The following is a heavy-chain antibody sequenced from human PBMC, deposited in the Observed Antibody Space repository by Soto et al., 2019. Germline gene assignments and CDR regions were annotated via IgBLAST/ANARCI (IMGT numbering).Heavy chain of an antibody. CDR1: GFTFSSYA. Sequence: LRLSCAASGFTFSSYAMSWVRQAPGKGLEWVSAISGSGGSTYYADSVKGRFTISRDNSKNTLYLQMNSLRAEDTAVYYCAKGGYSYGYSGRQVDYWGQGTLVTVSS. J-gene: IGHJ4*02. CDR2: ISGSGGST. CDR3: AKGGYSYGYSGRQVDY. D-gene: IGHD5-18*01. V-gene: IGHV3-23*01.